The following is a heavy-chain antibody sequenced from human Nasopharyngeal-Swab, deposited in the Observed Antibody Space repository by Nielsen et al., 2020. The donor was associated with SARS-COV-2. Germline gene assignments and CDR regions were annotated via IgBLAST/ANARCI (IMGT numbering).Heavy chain of an antibody. J-gene: IGHJ5*02. CDR1: RFTFSSYA. D-gene: IGHD1-14*01. V-gene: IGHV3-23*01. Sequence: ETLSLTCAASRFTFSSYAMSWVRQAPGKGLEWVSAISGSGGRTYYGDSVKGRFTISRDNSKNTLYLQMNSLRAEDTAVYYCAKSTTGNWFDPWGQGTLVTVSS. CDR3: AKSTTGNWFDP. CDR2: ISGSGGRT.